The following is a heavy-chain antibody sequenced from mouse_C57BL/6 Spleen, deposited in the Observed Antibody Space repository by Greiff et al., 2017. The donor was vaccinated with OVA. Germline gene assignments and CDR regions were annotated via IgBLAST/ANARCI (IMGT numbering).Heavy chain of an antibody. J-gene: IGHJ2*01. CDR1: GYTFTSYW. CDR2: IDPNSGGT. V-gene: IGHV1-72*01. CDR3: ARGRDYGRDFDN. D-gene: IGHD1-1*01. Sequence: VQLQQPGAELVKPGASVKLSCKASGYTFTSYWMHWVKQRPGRGLEWIGRIDPNSGGTKYNEKFKSKATLTVDKPSRTADMQLSSLTSKDSAVYYCARGRDYGRDFDNWSQGTTLTVSS.